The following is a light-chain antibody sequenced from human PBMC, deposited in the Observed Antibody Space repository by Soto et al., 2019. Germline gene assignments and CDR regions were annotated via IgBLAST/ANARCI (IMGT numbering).Light chain of an antibody. CDR1: SSNIGNNY. V-gene: IGLV1-51*02. Sequence: QSALTQPPAVSAAPGQKVTISCSGNSSNIGNNYVSWYQQLPGTAPKLLIYENNKRPSGIPDRFSGSKSGTSATLGITGLQTGDEADYYCGTWDSSLSVDYVFGTGTKVTVL. J-gene: IGLJ1*01. CDR3: GTWDSSLSVDYV. CDR2: ENN.